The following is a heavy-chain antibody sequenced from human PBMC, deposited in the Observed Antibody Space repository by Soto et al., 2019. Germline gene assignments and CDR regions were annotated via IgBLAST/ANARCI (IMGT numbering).Heavy chain of an antibody. D-gene: IGHD2-2*01. V-gene: IGHV3-21*01. CDR3: ARDMPGYCSSTSCYGVYYYYMDV. CDR1: GFTFSSYS. J-gene: IGHJ6*03. Sequence: GGFLRLSCAASGFTFSSYSMNWVRQAPGKGLEWVSSISSSSSYIYYADSVKGRFTISRDNAKNSLYLQMNSLRAEDTAVYYCARDMPGYCSSTSCYGVYYYYMDVWGKGTTVTVSS. CDR2: ISSSSSYI.